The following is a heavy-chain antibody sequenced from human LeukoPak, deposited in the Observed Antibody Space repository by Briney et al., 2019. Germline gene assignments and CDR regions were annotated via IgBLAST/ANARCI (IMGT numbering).Heavy chain of an antibody. D-gene: IGHD3-3*01. CDR2: ISGSGGST. V-gene: IGHV3-23*01. Sequence: SGGSLRLSCAASGFTFSSYSMNWVRQAPGKGLEWVSAISGSGGSTYYADSVKGRFTISRDNSKNTLYLQMNSLRAEDTAVYYCAKGGSIFGVVITDYFQHWGQGTLVTVSS. J-gene: IGHJ1*01. CDR3: AKGGSIFGVVITDYFQH. CDR1: GFTFSSYS.